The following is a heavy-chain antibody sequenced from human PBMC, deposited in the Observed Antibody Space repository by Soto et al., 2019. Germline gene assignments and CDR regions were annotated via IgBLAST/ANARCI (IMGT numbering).Heavy chain of an antibody. CDR3: ARGLRCSGGSCYLSWFDP. CDR1: GYTFTSYD. CDR2: MNPNSGNT. J-gene: IGHJ5*02. V-gene: IGHV1-8*01. Sequence: QVQLVQSGAEVKKPGASVKVSCKASGYTFTSYDINWVRQATGQGLEWMGWMNPNSGNTGYAQKFQGRVTMTRNTSISTAYMELSSLRSEDTAVYYCARGLRCSGGSCYLSWFDPLGQGTLVTVSS. D-gene: IGHD2-15*01.